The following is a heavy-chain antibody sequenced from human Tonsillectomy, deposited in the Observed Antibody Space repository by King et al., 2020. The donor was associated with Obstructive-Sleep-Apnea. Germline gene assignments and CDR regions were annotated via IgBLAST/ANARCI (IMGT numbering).Heavy chain of an antibody. CDR2: ISYDGSNK. J-gene: IGHJ4*02. V-gene: IGHV3-30*04. CDR3: ARDVRNVDTAMVGGY. Sequence: VQLVESGGGVVQPGRSLRLSCAASGFTFSSYAMHWVRQAPGKGLEWVAVISYDGSNKYYADSVKGRFTISRDNSKNTLYLQINSLRAEDTAVYYCARDVRNVDTAMVGGYWGQGALVTVSS. D-gene: IGHD5-18*01. CDR1: GFTFSSYA.